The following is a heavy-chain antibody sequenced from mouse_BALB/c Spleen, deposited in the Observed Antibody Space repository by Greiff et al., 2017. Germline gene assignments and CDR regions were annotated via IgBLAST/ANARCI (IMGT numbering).Heavy chain of an antibody. V-gene: IGHV5-6-4*01. CDR3: TREVITTATYFDY. Sequence: EVQRVESGGGLVKPGGSLKLSCAASGFTFSSYTMSWVRQTPEKRLEWVATISSGGSYTYYPDSVKGRFTISRDNAKNTLYLQMSSLKSEDTAMYYCTREVITTATYFDYWGQGTTLTVSS. CDR2: ISSGGSYT. J-gene: IGHJ2*01. CDR1: GFTFSSYT. D-gene: IGHD1-2*01.